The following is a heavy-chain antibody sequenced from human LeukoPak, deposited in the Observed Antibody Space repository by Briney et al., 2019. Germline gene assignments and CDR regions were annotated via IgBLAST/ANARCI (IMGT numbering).Heavy chain of an antibody. CDR2: IWYDGSNK. CDR3: ARGSVVADAFDI. J-gene: IGHJ3*02. V-gene: IGHV3-33*01. D-gene: IGHD2-15*01. CDR1: GFTFSSYG. Sequence: PGRSLRLSCAASGFTFSSYGMHWVRQAPGKGLEWVAVIWYDGSNKYYADSVKGRFTISRDNSKNTLYLQMNSLRAEDTAVYYCARGSVVADAFDIWGQGTMVTVSS.